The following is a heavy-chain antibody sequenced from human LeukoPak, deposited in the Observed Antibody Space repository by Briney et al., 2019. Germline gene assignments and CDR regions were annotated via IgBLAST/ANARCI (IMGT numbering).Heavy chain of an antibody. V-gene: IGHV3-23*01. CDR1: GFTFSSYV. CDR2: ITGGSDSN. Sequence: AGSLRLSCAASGFTFSSYVMSWVRQAPGQGLEWVSAITGGSDSNYYADSVKGRFTISRDNSKNTQYLQMHSLRAEDTAVYYCAKGSSGARPYFFDYWGQGTLITVSS. CDR3: AKGSSGARPYFFDY. J-gene: IGHJ4*02.